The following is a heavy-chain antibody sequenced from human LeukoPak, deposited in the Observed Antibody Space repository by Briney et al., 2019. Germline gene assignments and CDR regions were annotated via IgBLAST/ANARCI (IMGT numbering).Heavy chain of an antibody. V-gene: IGHV4-4*07. Sequence: SGTLSLTCTVPSASITSYYWSWIRQPAGKGLEWIGRIYSSGSTNFNPSLQSRVTMSVDTSKNQFSLNMTSVTAADTAVYYCARDRTYGGNSGFDYWGLGTLVTVSS. D-gene: IGHD4-23*01. CDR1: SASITSYY. CDR3: ARDRTYGGNSGFDY. J-gene: IGHJ4*01. CDR2: IYSSGST.